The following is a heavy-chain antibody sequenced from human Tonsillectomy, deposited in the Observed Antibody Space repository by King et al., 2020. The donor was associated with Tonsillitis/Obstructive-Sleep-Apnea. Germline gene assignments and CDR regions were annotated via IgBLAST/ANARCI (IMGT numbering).Heavy chain of an antibody. CDR1: GYSFTSYW. J-gene: IGHJ6*03. D-gene: IGHD3-16*02. Sequence: QLVQSGAEVKKPGESLRISCKGSGYSFTSYWIGWVRQMPGKGLEWMGIIYPGGSDTRYSPSFQGKVTISADKSISTSYLQWSSLQASDTPMYYCARHSGGYPNYYYYYMDVWGKGTTVTVSS. CDR3: ARHSGGYPNYYYYYMDV. V-gene: IGHV5-51*01. CDR2: IYPGGSDT.